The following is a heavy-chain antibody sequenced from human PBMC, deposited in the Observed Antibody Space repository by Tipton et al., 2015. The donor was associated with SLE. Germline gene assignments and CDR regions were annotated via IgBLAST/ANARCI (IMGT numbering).Heavy chain of an antibody. J-gene: IGHJ4*02. CDR3: ARGTSIFGVVRHFDY. Sequence: TLSLTCAVSGGSISSGGYYWSWIRQPPGKGLEWIGYIYYGGSTNYNPSLKSRVTISVDTSKNQFSLRLSSVTAADTAVYYCARGTSIFGVVRHFDYWGQGTLVTVSS. CDR1: GGSISSGGYY. D-gene: IGHD3-3*01. V-gene: IGHV4-61*08. CDR2: IYYGGST.